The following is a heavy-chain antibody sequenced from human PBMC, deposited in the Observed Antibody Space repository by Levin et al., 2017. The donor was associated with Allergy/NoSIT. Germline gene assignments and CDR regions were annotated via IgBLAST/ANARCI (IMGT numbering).Heavy chain of an antibody. CDR3: AKEKWGSTPPDC. CDR2: TSYSGRS. Sequence: SETLSLTCTVSGASVSSRDFHWGWVRQPPGKGLEWMGSTSYSGRSFYNPSLGSRVTISIDTSMNQFSLRLTSLTAADTAVYFCAKEKWGSTPPDCWGQGTLVIVSS. CDR1: GASVSSRDFH. D-gene: IGHD1-26*01. V-gene: IGHV4-39*07. J-gene: IGHJ4*02.